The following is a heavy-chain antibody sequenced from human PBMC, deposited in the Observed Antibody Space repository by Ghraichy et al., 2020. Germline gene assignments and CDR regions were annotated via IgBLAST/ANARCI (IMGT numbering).Heavy chain of an antibody. Sequence: GGSLRLSCAASGFTFSSYGMHWVRQAPGKGLEWVAVISYDGSNKYYADSVKGRFTISRDNSKNTLYLQMNSLRAEDTAVYYCARSIAVAGTAYYYYGMDVWGQGTTVTVSS. CDR3: ARSIAVAGTAYYYYGMDV. CDR1: GFTFSSYG. CDR2: ISYDGSNK. D-gene: IGHD6-19*01. V-gene: IGHV3-30*03. J-gene: IGHJ6*02.